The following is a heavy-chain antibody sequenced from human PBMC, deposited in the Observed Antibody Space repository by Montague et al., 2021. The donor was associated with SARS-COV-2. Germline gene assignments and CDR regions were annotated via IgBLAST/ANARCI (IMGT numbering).Heavy chain of an antibody. CDR1: GGSFSGYS. CDR2: IYHSGST. CDR3: RVVPAGIPKGPNFYYMDV. J-gene: IGHJ6*03. D-gene: IGHD2-2*02. Sequence: SETLSLTCAVYGGSFSGYSWSLIRQPPGKGREWIGQIYHSGSTNYNPSLKSRVTISVDTSKNQFSLKRSSVTAADTALYYCRVVPAGIPKGPNFYYMDVWGNGTPVSVSS. V-gene: IGHV4-34*01.